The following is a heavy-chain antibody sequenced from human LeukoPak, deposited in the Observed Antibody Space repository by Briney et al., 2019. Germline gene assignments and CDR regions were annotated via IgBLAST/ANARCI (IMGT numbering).Heavy chain of an antibody. CDR3: ARGRLRYFDWLSP. CDR1: GGSISSYY. D-gene: IGHD3-9*01. Sequence: PSETLSLTCTVSGGSISSYYWSWIRQPPGKRLEWIGYIYYSGSTNYNPSLKSRVTISVDTSKNQFSLKLSSVTAADTAVYYCARGRLRYFDWLSPWGQGTLVTVSS. CDR2: IYYSGST. J-gene: IGHJ5*02. V-gene: IGHV4-59*01.